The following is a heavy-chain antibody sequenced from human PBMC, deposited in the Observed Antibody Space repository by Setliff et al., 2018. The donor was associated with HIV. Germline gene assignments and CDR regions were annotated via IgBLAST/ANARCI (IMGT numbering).Heavy chain of an antibody. CDR2: IIPIFGKT. J-gene: IGHJ3*02. CDR3: AENRSPSIFSAPTNAFDI. D-gene: IGHD3-9*01. V-gene: IGHV1-69*06. Sequence: SVKVSCKGFGGTFSTYSLSWVRQAPGQGLEWMGGIIPIFGKTNYAQTFQGRVTITADKSTTTAFMDLSGLRSEDTAVYYCAENRSPSIFSAPTNAFDIWGQGTMVTVSS. CDR1: GGTFSTYS.